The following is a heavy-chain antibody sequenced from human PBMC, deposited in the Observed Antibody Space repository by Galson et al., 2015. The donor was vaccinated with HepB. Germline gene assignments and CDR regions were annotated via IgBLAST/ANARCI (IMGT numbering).Heavy chain of an antibody. D-gene: IGHD2-21*02. CDR2: ISSSSSYI. V-gene: IGHV3-21*01. Sequence: SLRLSCAASGFTFSSYSMNWVRQAPGKGLEWVSSISSSSSYIYYADSVKGRFTISRDNAKNSLYLQMNSLRAEDTAVYYCARDCGGDCYSPKLSLFDIWGQGTMVTVSS. J-gene: IGHJ3*02. CDR3: ARDCGGDCYSPKLSLFDI. CDR1: GFTFSSYS.